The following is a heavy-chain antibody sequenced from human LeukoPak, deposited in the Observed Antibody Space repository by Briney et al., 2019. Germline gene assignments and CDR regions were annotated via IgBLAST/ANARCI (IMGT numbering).Heavy chain of an antibody. J-gene: IGHJ4*02. CDR3: ARRGDGGRSFDY. CDR1: GFTVSDNY. Sequence: PGGSLRLSCAASGFTVSDNYMSWVRRAPGKGLEWVSLIYSAGSTYYADSVTGRFTISRDNSKNTLFLQMNSLRAEDTAVYYCARRGDGGRSFDYWGQGTLVTVSS. V-gene: IGHV3-53*01. CDR2: IYSAGST. D-gene: IGHD4-23*01.